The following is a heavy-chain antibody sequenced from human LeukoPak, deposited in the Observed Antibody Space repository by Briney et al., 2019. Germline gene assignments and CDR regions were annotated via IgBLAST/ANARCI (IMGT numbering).Heavy chain of an antibody. CDR2: INPIFGTA. CDR1: VWTFTNYG. D-gene: IGHD6-13*01. V-gene: IGHV1-69*13. CDR3: ASIAAAGTAYYWYFDL. Sequence: SVNVSCKSCVWTFTNYGMSEVRQARGRGLEWMGGINPIFGTANYAQKFQGRVTITPDESTNTAYMELSRLRSEDTAVYYCASIAAAGTAYYWYFDLWGRGTLVTVSS. J-gene: IGHJ2*01.